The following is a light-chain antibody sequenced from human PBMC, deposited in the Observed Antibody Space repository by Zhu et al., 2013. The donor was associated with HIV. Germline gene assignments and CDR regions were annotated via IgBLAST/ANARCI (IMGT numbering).Light chain of an antibody. J-gene: IGKJ1*01. CDR2: GTS. CDR1: QSVSSY. Sequence: ETVLTQSPATLSLFPGERATLSCRASQSVSSYLAWYQHKPGQAPRLLIYGTSTRATGIPDRFSGSGSGTDFSLSISRLEPEDFATYYCQQYHRDSTFGQGTKVDVK. V-gene: IGKV3-11*01. CDR3: QQYHRDST.